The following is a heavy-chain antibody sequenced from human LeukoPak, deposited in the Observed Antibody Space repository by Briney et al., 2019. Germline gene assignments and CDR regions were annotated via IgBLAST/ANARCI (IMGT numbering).Heavy chain of an antibody. CDR3: GRDLGVGFCSSTGCNNLNMDV. Sequence: GGSLRLSCAASGFLVSTNYMSWVRQAPGKGLEWVSVIYSGDNTYYADSVKGRFTIYRDNSRNTLYPQMNSLRVEDTAVYYCGRDLGVGFCSSTGCNNLNMDVWGKGTTVTVSS. D-gene: IGHD2-2*01. CDR1: GFLVSTNY. J-gene: IGHJ6*03. CDR2: IYSGDNT. V-gene: IGHV3-53*01.